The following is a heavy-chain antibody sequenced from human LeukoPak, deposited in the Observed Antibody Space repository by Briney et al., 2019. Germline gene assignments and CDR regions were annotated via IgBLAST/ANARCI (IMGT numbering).Heavy chain of an antibody. D-gene: IGHD6-13*01. V-gene: IGHV1-46*01. CDR3: ARDQSEIAAAGLYFDY. Sequence: ASVTVSCTASGYTFTSYYMHWVRQATGQGLEWMGIINPSGGSTSYAQKFQGRVTMTRDTSTSTVYMELSSLRSEDTAVYYCARDQSEIAAAGLYFDYWGQGTLSPSPQ. J-gene: IGHJ4*02. CDR1: GYTFTSYY. CDR2: INPSGGST.